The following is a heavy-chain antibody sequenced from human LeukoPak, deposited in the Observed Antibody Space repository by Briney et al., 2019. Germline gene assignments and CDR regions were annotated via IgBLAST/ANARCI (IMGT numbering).Heavy chain of an antibody. CDR2: INQDGSEK. J-gene: IGHJ4*02. CDR1: GFTFSNYW. Sequence: GGSLRLSCATSGFTFSNYWMSWVRQAPGKGLEWVANINQDGSEKYYVGSVKGRFTISRDNAKNSLYLQMNSLSAEDTAVYYCARGYRLNWGQGALVTVSS. D-gene: IGHD3-16*01. V-gene: IGHV3-7*01. CDR3: ARGYRLN.